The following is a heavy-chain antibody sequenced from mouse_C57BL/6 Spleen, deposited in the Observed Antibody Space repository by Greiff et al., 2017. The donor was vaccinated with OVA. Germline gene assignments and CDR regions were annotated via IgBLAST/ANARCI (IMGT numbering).Heavy chain of an antibody. Sequence: EVKLVESGGGLVKPGGSLKLSCAASGFTFSSYAMSWVRQTPEKRLEWVATISDGGSYTYYPDNVKGRVTISRDNAKNNLYLQMSHLKSEDTAMYYCASLPSMDDWGQGTSVTVSS. CDR1: GFTFSSYA. D-gene: IGHD5-5*01. J-gene: IGHJ4*01. V-gene: IGHV5-4*03. CDR3: ASLPSMDD. CDR2: ISDGGSYT.